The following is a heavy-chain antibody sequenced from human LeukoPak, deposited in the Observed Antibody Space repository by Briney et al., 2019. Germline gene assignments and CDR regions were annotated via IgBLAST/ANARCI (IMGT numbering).Heavy chain of an antibody. CDR3: AKRGTVTTFGHCDY. D-gene: IGHD4-17*01. CDR1: GFTFSSTW. Sequence: GGSLRLSCAASGFTFSSTWMHWVRQAPGKGLVWVSRITSDGSSTIYADSVKGRFTISRDNAKNTLYLQMNSLRAEDTAVYYCAKRGTVTTFGHCDYWGQGTLVTVSS. J-gene: IGHJ4*02. CDR2: ITSDGSST. V-gene: IGHV3-74*01.